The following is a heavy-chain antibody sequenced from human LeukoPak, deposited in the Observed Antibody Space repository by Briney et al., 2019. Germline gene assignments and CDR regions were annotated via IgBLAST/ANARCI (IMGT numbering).Heavy chain of an antibody. J-gene: IGHJ5*02. V-gene: IGHV4-30-2*01. CDR1: GGSISSGGYS. Sequence: SQTLSLTCAVSGGSISSGGYSWSWIRQPPGKDLEWIGYIYHSGSTYYNPSLKSRVTISVDRSKNQFSLKLSSVTAAATAVYYCARGAVYYDSSGYSGRWFDPWGQGTLVTVSS. CDR3: ARGAVYYDSSGYSGRWFDP. D-gene: IGHD3-22*01. CDR2: IYHSGST.